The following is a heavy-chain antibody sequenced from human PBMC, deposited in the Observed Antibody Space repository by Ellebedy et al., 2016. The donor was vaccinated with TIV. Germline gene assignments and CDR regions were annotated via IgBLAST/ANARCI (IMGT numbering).Heavy chain of an antibody. Sequence: SETLSLTCGVYGGSLSGYYWSWIRQPPGKGLEWIGEINHSGSTHYSPSLKSRITMSVDTSKNQFSLKLTSVTAADTAVYYCARDRHYYNSSGYPQDLWGQGTLVTVSS. CDR2: INHSGST. J-gene: IGHJ4*02. CDR1: GGSLSGYY. D-gene: IGHD3-22*01. CDR3: ARDRHYYNSSGYPQDL. V-gene: IGHV4-34*01.